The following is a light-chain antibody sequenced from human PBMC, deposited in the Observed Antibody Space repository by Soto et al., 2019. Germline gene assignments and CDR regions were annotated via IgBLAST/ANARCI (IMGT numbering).Light chain of an antibody. CDR2: AAS. V-gene: IGKV1-39*01. Sequence: DIQMTQSPSSLSASVGDRVTITCRASQGISTYLNWYQQKPGKAPKLLIYAASSLQSGVPSRFSGSGSETDFTLTISSLQPEDFATYYCQQSYSSSITFGQGTRLEI. J-gene: IGKJ5*01. CDR3: QQSYSSSIT. CDR1: QGISTY.